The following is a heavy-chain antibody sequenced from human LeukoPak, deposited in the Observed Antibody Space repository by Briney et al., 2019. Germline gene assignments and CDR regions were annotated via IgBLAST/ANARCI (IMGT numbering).Heavy chain of an antibody. J-gene: IGHJ6*03. CDR1: GFTVSSNY. Sequence: GGSLRLSCAASGFTVSSNYMSWVRQAPGKGLEWVSVIYSGGSTYYADSVKGRFTISRDNSKNTLYLQMNSLRAEDTAVYYCVRDWGGHCSSTSCYSHMDVWGKGTTVTVSS. CDR2: IYSGGST. V-gene: IGHV3-53*01. CDR3: VRDWGGHCSSTSCYSHMDV. D-gene: IGHD2-2*01.